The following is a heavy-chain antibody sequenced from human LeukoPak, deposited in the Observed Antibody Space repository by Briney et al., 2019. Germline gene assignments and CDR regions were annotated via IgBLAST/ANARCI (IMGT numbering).Heavy chain of an antibody. V-gene: IGHV1-8*02. J-gene: IGHJ3*02. Sequence: ASVKVSCKASGYIFTSYGINWVRQAPGQGLEWMGWMNPNSGNTGYAQKFQGRVTMTRNTSISTAYMELSSLRSEDTAVYYCARGYSGYGGHAFDIWGQGTMVTVSS. CDR2: MNPNSGNT. CDR3: ARGYSGYGGHAFDI. CDR1: GYIFTSYG. D-gene: IGHD5-12*01.